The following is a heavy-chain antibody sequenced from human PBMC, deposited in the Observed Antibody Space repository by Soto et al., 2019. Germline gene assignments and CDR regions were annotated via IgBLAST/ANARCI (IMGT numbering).Heavy chain of an antibody. J-gene: IGHJ3*02. V-gene: IGHV4-34*01. CDR3: ARWRRRIVVVPAAIANVFDI. CDR2: INHSGST. D-gene: IGHD2-2*02. Sequence: SETLSLTCAVYGGSFSGYYWSWIRQPPGKGLEWIGEINHSGSTNYNPSLKSRVTISVDTSKNQFSLKLSSVTAADTAVYYCARWRRRIVVVPAAIANVFDISGQATLVTVSS. CDR1: GGSFSGYY.